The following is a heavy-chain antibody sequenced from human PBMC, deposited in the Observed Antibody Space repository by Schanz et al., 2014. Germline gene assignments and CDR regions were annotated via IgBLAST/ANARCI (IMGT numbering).Heavy chain of an antibody. Sequence: QVQLVESGGGVAQPGGSLRLSCAASGFTFSNYGLHWVRQAPGKGLEWVTVISSDGTNKYYADSVQGRFTLSKDFSKDTLYLQLTSLRPEDTAVYYCARLVTSKSRLGDAVDIWGQGTMVTVSS. J-gene: IGHJ3*02. CDR3: ARLVTSKSRLGDAVDI. CDR2: ISSDGTNK. D-gene: IGHD6-6*01. CDR1: GFTFSNYG. V-gene: IGHV3-30*03.